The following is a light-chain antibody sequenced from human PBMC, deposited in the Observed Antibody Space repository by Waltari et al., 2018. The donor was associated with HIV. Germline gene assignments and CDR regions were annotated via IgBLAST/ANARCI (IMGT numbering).Light chain of an antibody. V-gene: IGKV3-15*01. CDR2: GES. CDR3: QQYTNWPLT. Sequence: EIVMTQSPATLSVSPGERATLSCMASQSLSSNLAWYQQKPGQAPRLLIYGESTRATGIPARFSGSGSGTEFTLTISSLQSEDFAVYYCQQYTNWPLTFGGGTKVEIK. J-gene: IGKJ4*01. CDR1: QSLSSN.